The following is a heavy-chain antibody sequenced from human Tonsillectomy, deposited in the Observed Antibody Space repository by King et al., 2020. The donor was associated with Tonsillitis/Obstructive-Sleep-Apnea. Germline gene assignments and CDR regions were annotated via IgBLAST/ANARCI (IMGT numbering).Heavy chain of an antibody. Sequence: VQLQQWGAGLLKPSETLSLTCAVYGGSFSGYYWSWIRQPPGKGLEWIGEINHSGSTNYNPPLKSRVTISVATSKNQSSRKLSSVTAADTAVYYCARGPHYSSSCSNYWGQGTLVTVSS. D-gene: IGHD6-13*01. V-gene: IGHV4-34*01. CDR1: GGSFSGYY. CDR3: ARGPHYSSSCSNY. CDR2: INHSGST. J-gene: IGHJ4*02.